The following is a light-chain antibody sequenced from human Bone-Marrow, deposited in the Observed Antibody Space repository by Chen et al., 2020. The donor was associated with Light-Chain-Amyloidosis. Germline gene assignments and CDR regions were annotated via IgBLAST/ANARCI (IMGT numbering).Light chain of an antibody. J-gene: IGLJ2*01. CDR2: RDT. CDR1: DLPTKY. CDR3: QSADSSGTYEVI. Sequence: SSELTQPPSVSVSPGQAARLTCSGDDLPTKYAYWYQQKPGQAPVLVIHRDTERPSGISERFSGSSSGTTATLTISGVRAEDEADYHCQSADSSGTYEVIFGGGTKLTVL. V-gene: IGLV3-25*03.